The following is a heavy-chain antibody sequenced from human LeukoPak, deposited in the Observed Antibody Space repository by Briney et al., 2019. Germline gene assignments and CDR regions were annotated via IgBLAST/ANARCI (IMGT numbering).Heavy chain of an antibody. Sequence: GGSLRLSCAASGFTFDDYAMHWVRQAPGKGLEWVSGVSWNNNNIGYADSVKGRFTISRDNAKNSLYLQMNSLRAEDTAFYYCAKGXTSVLIYYYFDYWGQGTLVTVSS. CDR3: AKGXTSVLIYYYFDY. J-gene: IGHJ4*02. D-gene: IGHD4-11*01. V-gene: IGHV3-9*01. CDR2: VSWNNNNI. CDR1: GFTFDDYA.